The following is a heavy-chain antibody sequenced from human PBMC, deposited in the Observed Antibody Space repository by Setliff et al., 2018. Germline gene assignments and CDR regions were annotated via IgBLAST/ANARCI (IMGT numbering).Heavy chain of an antibody. CDR2: IYYSGST. CDR1: GGSISSYY. CDR3: ARGGSWYGSSFDS. J-gene: IGHJ4*02. V-gene: IGHV4-59*01. D-gene: IGHD6-13*01. Sequence: PSETLSLTCTVSGGSISSYYWSWIRQPPGKGLEWIGYIYYSGSTNYCPSLKSRVTISVDTSKNQFSLKLTSVTAADTAVYYCARGGSWYGSSFDSWGQGRLVTVSS.